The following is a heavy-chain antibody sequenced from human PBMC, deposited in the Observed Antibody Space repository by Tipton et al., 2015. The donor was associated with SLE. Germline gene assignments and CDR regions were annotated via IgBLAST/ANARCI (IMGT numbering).Heavy chain of an antibody. Sequence: TLSLTCTVSGASISSRDYYWSWIRQHPGKGLGWIGYIYYSGSTYYNPSLKSRVTISVDTSKNHFSLKLSSVTAADTAVYFCAGSPNTSYFDYWGQGTLVTVSS. V-gene: IGHV4-31*03. J-gene: IGHJ4*02. D-gene: IGHD1/OR15-1a*01. CDR2: IYYSGST. CDR1: GASISSRDYY. CDR3: AGSPNTSYFDY.